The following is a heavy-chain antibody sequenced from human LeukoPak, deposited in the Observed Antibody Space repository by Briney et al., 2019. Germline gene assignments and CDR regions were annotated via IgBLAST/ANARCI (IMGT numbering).Heavy chain of an antibody. V-gene: IGHV4-34*01. CDR1: GVSLSTYY. Sequence: SETLSLTCAVSGVSLSTYYWSWIRQSPGKGLEWIGEINHSGSTNYNPSLKSRVTISVDTSKNQFSLKLSSVTAADTAVYYCARGLVVPAAMEGAYNWFDPWGQGTLVTVSS. J-gene: IGHJ5*02. CDR3: ARGLVVPAAMEGAYNWFDP. CDR2: INHSGST. D-gene: IGHD2-2*01.